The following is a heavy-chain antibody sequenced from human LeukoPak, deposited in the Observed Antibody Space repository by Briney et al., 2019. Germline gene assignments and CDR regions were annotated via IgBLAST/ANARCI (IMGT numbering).Heavy chain of an antibody. CDR1: GFTFSSYG. V-gene: IGHV3-30*18. CDR3: AKSGNIAYCGGDCYPSDY. D-gene: IGHD2-21*02. CDR2: ISYDGSNK. J-gene: IGHJ4*02. Sequence: PGGSLRLSCAASGFTFSSYGMHWVRQAPGKGLEWVAVISYDGSNKYYADSVKGRFTISRDNSKNTLYLQMNSLRAEDTAVYYCAKSGNIAYCGGDCYPSDYWGQGTLVTVSS.